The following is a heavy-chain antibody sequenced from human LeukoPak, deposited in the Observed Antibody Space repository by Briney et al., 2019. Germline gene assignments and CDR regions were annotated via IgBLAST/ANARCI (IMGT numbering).Heavy chain of an antibody. CDR3: ATWHNSDFDY. J-gene: IGHJ4*02. CDR1: GGSISSGGYS. V-gene: IGHV4-30-2*01. CDR2: IYHSGST. D-gene: IGHD2/OR15-2a*01. Sequence: SQTLSLTCAVSGGSISSGGYSWSWIRQPPGKGLEWIGYIYHSGSTYYNPSLKSRVTISVDRSKNQFSLKLSSVPAGDTAVYYCATWHNSDFDYWGQGTLVTVSS.